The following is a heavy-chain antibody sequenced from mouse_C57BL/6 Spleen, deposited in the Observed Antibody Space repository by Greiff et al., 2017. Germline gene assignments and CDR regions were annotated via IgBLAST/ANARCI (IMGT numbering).Heavy chain of an antibody. CDR2: INYDGSST. J-gene: IGHJ2*01. V-gene: IGHV5-16*01. D-gene: IGHD2-1*01. CDR1: GFTFSDYY. Sequence: EVQLVESEGGLVQPGSSMKLSCTASGFTFSDYYMAWVRQVPEKGLEWVANINYDGSSTYYLDSLKSRFIISRDNAKNILYLQMSSLKSEDTATYYCAREGGNYDYFDYWGQGTTLTVSS. CDR3: AREGGNYDYFDY.